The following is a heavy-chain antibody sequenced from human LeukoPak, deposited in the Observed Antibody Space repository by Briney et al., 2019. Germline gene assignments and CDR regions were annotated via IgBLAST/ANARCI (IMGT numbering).Heavy chain of an antibody. Sequence: KPSETLSLTCTVSGGSISSYYWRWIRQPPGKGLEWIGEINHSGSTNYNPSLKSRVTISVDTSKNQFSLKLNSVTAADTAVHYCARASPLGLNWFDPWGQGTLVTVSS. V-gene: IGHV4-34*01. CDR1: GGSISSYY. D-gene: IGHD3/OR15-3a*01. CDR3: ARASPLGLNWFDP. J-gene: IGHJ5*02. CDR2: INHSGST.